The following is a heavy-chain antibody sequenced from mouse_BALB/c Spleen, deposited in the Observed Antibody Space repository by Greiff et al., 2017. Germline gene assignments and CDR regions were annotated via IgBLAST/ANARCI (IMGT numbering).Heavy chain of an antibody. V-gene: IGHV5-6-3*01. CDR3: ARGGYYWYFDV. CDR2: INSNGGST. CDR1: GFTFSSYG. Sequence: EVQGVESGGGLVQPGGSLKLSCAASGFTFSSYGMSWVRQTPDKRLELVATINSNGGSTYYPDSVKGRFTISRDNAKNTLYLQMSSLKSEDTAMYYCARGGYYWYFDVWGAGTTVTVSS. J-gene: IGHJ1*01.